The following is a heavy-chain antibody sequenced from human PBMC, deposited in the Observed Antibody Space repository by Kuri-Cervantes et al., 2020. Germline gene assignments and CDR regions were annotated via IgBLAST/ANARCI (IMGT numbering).Heavy chain of an antibody. CDR3: ARWEGYYGSGSYSYYMDV. Sequence: GGSLRLSCAASGFTFSSYEMNWVRQAPGKGLEWVSYISSSGSTIYYADSVKGRFTISRDNAKNSLYLQMNSLRAEDTAVYYCARWEGYYGSGSYSYYMDVWGKGTMVTVSS. CDR1: GFTFSSYE. D-gene: IGHD3-10*01. J-gene: IGHJ6*03. V-gene: IGHV3-48*03. CDR2: ISSSGSTI.